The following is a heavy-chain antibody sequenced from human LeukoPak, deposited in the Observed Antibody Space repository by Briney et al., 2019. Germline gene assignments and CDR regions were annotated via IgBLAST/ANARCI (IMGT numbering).Heavy chain of an antibody. CDR1: GFTVSGNY. CDR2: IYSGGST. J-gene: IGHJ4*02. D-gene: IGHD2-15*01. V-gene: IGHV3-53*01. Sequence: GGSLRLSCAASGFTVSGNYMSWVRQAPGKGLEWVSVIYSGGSTYYADSVKGRFTISRDNSKNTLYLQMNSLRVEDTAVYYCARDRACSGGSCYSVYWGQGTLVTVSS. CDR3: ARDRACSGGSCYSVY.